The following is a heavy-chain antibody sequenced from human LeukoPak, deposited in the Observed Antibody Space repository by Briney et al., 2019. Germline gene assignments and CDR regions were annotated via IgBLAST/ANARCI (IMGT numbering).Heavy chain of an antibody. V-gene: IGHV3-64*01. J-gene: IGHJ3*02. D-gene: IGHD2-15*01. CDR3: ARKCSGGSCYSLRAFDI. CDR2: ISSNGGST. Sequence: GRSLRLSCAASGFTFSSYAMHWVRQAPGKGLEYVSAISSNGGSTYYVNSVKGRFTISRDNSKNTLYLHMGSLRAEDMAVYYCARKCSGGSCYSLRAFDIWGQGTLVTVSS. CDR1: GFTFSSYA.